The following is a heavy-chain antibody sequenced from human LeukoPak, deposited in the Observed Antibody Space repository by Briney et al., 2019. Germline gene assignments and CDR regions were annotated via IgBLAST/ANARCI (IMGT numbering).Heavy chain of an antibody. CDR2: INPNSGDT. CDR3: ARVQYQLLFEGNWFDP. J-gene: IGHJ5*02. V-gene: IGHV1-2*02. CDR1: GYTFTGYY. D-gene: IGHD2-2*01. Sequence: ASVTVSCKASGYTFTGYYIHWVRQAPGQGLEWMGWINPNSGDTHYAQKFQGRVTMTRDTSITTAYMDLNSLISDDTAVYYCARVQYQLLFEGNWFDPWGQGTLVTVS.